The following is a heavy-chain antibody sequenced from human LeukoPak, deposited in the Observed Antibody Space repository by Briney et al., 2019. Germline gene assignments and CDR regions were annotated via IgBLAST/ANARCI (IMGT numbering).Heavy chain of an antibody. J-gene: IGHJ5*02. CDR3: ARERCSGGSCYPGSPFDP. D-gene: IGHD2-15*01. V-gene: IGHV1-69*04. Sequence: HWAPVKVSCKASGGTFSSYAISWVRQAPGQGLEWMGRIIPILVIANYAQKFQGRVTIIADKSTSTAYMELSSLRSEDTAVYYCARERCSGGSCYPGSPFDPWGQGTLVTVSS. CDR1: GGTFSSYA. CDR2: IIPILVIA.